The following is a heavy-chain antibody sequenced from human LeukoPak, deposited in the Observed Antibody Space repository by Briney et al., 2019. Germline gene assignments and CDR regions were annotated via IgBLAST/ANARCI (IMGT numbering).Heavy chain of an antibody. V-gene: IGHV1-18*04. J-gene: IGHJ6*04. CDR2: ISAYNGNT. Sequence: ASVKVSCKASGYTFTSYGISWVRQAPGQGLEWMGWISAYNGNTSYAQKLQGRVTMTTDTSTSTAYMELRSLRSDDTAVYYCARDREPYYYGSGSLSLGMDVWGKGTTVTVSS. D-gene: IGHD3-10*01. CDR1: GYTFTSYG. CDR3: ARDREPYYYGSGSLSLGMDV.